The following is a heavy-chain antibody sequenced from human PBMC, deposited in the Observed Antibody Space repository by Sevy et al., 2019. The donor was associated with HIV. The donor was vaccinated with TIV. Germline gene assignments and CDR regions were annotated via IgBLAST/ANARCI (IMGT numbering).Heavy chain of an antibody. J-gene: IGHJ6*02. Sequence: GGSLRLSCAASGFTFSSYSMNWVRQAPGKGLEWVSSISSSSSYIYYAASVRGRFTISRDNANNSLYLQMNRLRAEAAAEYYWASGTVAAAGTPYYYYGMDVWGQGTTVTVSS. CDR2: ISSSSSYI. D-gene: IGHD6-13*01. V-gene: IGHV3-21*01. CDR3: ASGTVAAAGTPYYYYGMDV. CDR1: GFTFSSYS.